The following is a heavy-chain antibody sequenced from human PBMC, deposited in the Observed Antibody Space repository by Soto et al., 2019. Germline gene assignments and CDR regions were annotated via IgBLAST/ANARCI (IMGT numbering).Heavy chain of an antibody. D-gene: IGHD3-9*01. CDR2: MNPSCTNP. Sequence: QVQLVQSGAEVKKPGASVQVSCTASGLPFPSDDIIWVRQTTGQGLEFMGWMNPSCTNPGYTQKFQRRATFSSNTPTSTGYMQLTSLRSEDTARYYCARYRTIGPMAFDTWGLGTMVNVS. CDR3: ARYRTIGPMAFDT. CDR1: GLPFPSDD. V-gene: IGHV1-8*01. J-gene: IGHJ3*02.